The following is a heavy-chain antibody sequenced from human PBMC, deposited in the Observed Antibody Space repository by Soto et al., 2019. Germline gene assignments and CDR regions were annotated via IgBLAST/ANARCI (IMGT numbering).Heavy chain of an antibody. V-gene: IGHV1-18*04. CDR2: ISAYNGNT. CDR3: ARVTVVYAIRNYYYGMDV. CDR1: GYTFTSYG. Sequence: QVQLVQSGAEVKKPGASVKVSCKASGYTFTSYGISWVRQAPGQGLEWMGWISAYNGNTNYAQKLQGRVTMTTDPSTSTAYMELRSLRSDDTAVYYCARVTVVYAIRNYYYGMDVWGQGTTVTVSS. D-gene: IGHD2-8*01. J-gene: IGHJ6*02.